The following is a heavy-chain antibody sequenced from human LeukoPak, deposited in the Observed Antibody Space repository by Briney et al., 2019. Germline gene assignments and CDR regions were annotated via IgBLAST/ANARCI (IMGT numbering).Heavy chain of an antibody. CDR3: ATELRWKDH. Sequence: GSVKVSCKASGYTFTSYDINWVRQASGQGLEWMGWMNPNSGNTGYAQKFQGRVTMTRDTSISTAYMELSSLRSDDTAVYYCATELRWKDHWGQGTLVTVSS. D-gene: IGHD4-23*01. J-gene: IGHJ4*02. CDR1: GYTFTSYD. CDR2: MNPNSGNT. V-gene: IGHV1-8*01.